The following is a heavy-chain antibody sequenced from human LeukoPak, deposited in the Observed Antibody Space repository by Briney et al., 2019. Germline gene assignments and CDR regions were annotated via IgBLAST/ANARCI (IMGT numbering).Heavy chain of an antibody. V-gene: IGHV3-48*03. J-gene: IGHJ4*02. Sequence: GGSLRLSCAVSGFTFSAYEMNWFRQAPGKGLEWVSYISTSGSAIYYADSVKGRFTISRDNAKNSLYLHMNSLRDEDTAVYYCARVRGATLSHHYFDYWGQGALVTVSS. CDR1: GFTFSAYE. D-gene: IGHD1-26*01. CDR2: ISTSGSAI. CDR3: ARVRGATLSHHYFDY.